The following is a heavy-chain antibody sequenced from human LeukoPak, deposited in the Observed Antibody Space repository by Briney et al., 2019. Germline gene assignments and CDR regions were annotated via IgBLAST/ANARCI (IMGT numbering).Heavy chain of an antibody. J-gene: IGHJ5*02. V-gene: IGHV3-30*18. CDR2: ISYDGSNK. CDR1: GFTFSCYG. D-gene: IGHD3-3*01. CDR3: AKDGQRFLEWLLPNWFDP. Sequence: GRSLRLSCAASGFTFSCYGMHWVRQAPGKGLEWVAVISYDGSNKYYADSVKGRFTISRDNSKNTLYLQMNSLRAEDTAVYYCAKDGQRFLEWLLPNWFDPWGQGTLVTVSS.